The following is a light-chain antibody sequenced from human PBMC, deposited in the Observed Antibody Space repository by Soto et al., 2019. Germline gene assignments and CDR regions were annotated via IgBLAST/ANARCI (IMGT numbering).Light chain of an antibody. J-gene: IGKJ1*01. Sequence: EIVLTQSPATLSLSPGERATLSCRASQSVSSYLAWYQQKPGQAPRLLIYDASNRATGIPARFSGSGSGTDSNLTISSLEPEDFAGYYCQQRSNWPTFGQGTKVEIK. CDR1: QSVSSY. CDR3: QQRSNWPT. V-gene: IGKV3-11*01. CDR2: DAS.